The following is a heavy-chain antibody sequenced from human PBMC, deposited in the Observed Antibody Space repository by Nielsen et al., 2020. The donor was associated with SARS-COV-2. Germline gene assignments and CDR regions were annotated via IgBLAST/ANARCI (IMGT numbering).Heavy chain of an antibody. CDR2: INHSGST. V-gene: IGHV4-34*09. Sequence: SQTLSLTCAVYGGSFSGYYWSWIRQPPGKGLEWIGEINHSGSTYYNPSLKSRVTISVDTSKNQFSLKLSSVTAADTAVYYCARGGTMVRGRRYYYGMDVWGQGTTVTVSS. CDR3: ARGGTMVRGRRYYYGMDV. CDR1: GGSFSGYY. J-gene: IGHJ6*02. D-gene: IGHD3-10*01.